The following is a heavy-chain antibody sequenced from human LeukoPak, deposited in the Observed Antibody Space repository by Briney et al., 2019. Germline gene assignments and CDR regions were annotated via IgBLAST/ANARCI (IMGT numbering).Heavy chain of an antibody. CDR2: ISYDGSNK. CDR1: GFTFSSYA. Sequence: GGSLRLSCAASGFTFSSYAMHWVRQAPGKGLKWVAVISYDGSNKYYADSVKGRFTISRDNSKNTLYLQMNSLRAEDTAVYYCARDSGSYLGDYWGQGTLVTVSS. J-gene: IGHJ4*02. V-gene: IGHV3-30-3*01. CDR3: ARDSGSYLGDY. D-gene: IGHD1-26*01.